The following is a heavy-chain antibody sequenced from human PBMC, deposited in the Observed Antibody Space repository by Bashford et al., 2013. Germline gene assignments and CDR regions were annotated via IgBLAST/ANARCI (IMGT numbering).Heavy chain of an antibody. CDR2: IDPSDSYT. CDR1: GYSFTTYW. Sequence: GESLKISCKGSGYSFTTYWISWVRQMAGKGLEWMGRIDPSDSYTNYSPSFQGHVTISTDKSISTAYLQWSSLEASDTAMYYCARRKYQLLSHYYYMDVWGKGTTVTVSS. V-gene: IGHV5-10-1*01. CDR3: ARRKYQLLSHYYYMDV. J-gene: IGHJ6*03. D-gene: IGHD2-2*01.